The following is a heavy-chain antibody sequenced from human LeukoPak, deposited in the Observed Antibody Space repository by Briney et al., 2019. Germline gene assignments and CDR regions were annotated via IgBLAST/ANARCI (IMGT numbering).Heavy chain of an antibody. CDR2: ISDSSTTI. CDR1: GFTFSSYN. D-gene: IGHD3-10*01. CDR3: ARVDRLNGAFDP. V-gene: IGHV3-48*01. Sequence: PGGSLRLSCAASGFTFSSYNMNWVRQAPGKGLEWVSYISDSSTTIYYADSVKGRFTISRDNAKNSLYLQMNSLRAEDTAVYYCARVDRLNGAFDPWGQGTLVTVSS. J-gene: IGHJ5*02.